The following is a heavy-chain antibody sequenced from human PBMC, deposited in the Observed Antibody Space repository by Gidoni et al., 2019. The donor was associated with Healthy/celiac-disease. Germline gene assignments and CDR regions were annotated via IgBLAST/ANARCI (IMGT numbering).Heavy chain of an antibody. D-gene: IGHD1-26*01. CDR1: GYSFTSYW. V-gene: IGHV5-10-1*03. CDR3: ARQTVGATTNWYFDL. Sequence: EVQLVQSGAEVKKPGESLRLSCKGSGYSFTSYWISWVRQMPGKGLEWMGRIDPSDSYTNYSPSFQGHVTISADKSISTAYLQWSSLKASDTAMYYCARQTVGATTNWYFDLWGRGTLVTVSS. J-gene: IGHJ2*01. CDR2: IDPSDSYT.